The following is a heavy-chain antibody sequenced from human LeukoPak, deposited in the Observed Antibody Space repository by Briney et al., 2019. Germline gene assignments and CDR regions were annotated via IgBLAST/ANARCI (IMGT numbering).Heavy chain of an antibody. J-gene: IGHJ4*02. Sequence: GGTLSLSCAASGFTFSSYAMSWVRQAPGKGLDWVSAISGSRGSTYYADSVKGRFTISRDNSKNTLYLQVNSLRAEDTAVYYCAKDSVSSSFIVRNYFDYWGQGTLVTVSS. CDR1: GFTFSSYA. CDR3: AKDSVSSSFIVRNYFDY. D-gene: IGHD6-13*01. CDR2: ISGSRGST. V-gene: IGHV3-23*01.